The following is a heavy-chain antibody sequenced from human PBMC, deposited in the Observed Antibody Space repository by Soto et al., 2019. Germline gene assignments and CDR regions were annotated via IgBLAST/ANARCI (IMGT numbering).Heavy chain of an antibody. CDR2: ISDSGANT. J-gene: IGHJ4*02. CDR1: GFSITYYA. Sequence: EVQLLESGGGFIQTGGSLRLSCSASGFSITYYAMSWVRQAPGKWLEWVSSISDSGANTFYADSVKGRFAISRDTSKNTVYLQMNNLRAEDTALYYCAKDGIRKDDYWGQGTLVTVS. V-gene: IGHV3-23*01. CDR3: AKDGIRKDDY.